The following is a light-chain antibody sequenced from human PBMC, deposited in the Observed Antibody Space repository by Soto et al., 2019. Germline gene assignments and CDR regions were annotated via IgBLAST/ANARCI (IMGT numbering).Light chain of an antibody. CDR1: QSISDL. V-gene: IGKV1-5*03. CDR3: QQYKSYPLP. CDR2: KAS. J-gene: IGKJ5*01. Sequence: DIQMTQSPSTLSASVGDRVTITCRASQSISDLLAWYQQKPGRAPTLLIYKASTLESGVPSRFSGSGSGTAFTLTISSLRPDDFASYYCQQYKSYPLPFGQGTRLEMK.